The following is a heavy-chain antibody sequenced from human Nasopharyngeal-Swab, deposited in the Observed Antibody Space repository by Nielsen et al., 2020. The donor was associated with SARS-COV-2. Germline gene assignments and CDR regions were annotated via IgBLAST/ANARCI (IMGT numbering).Heavy chain of an antibody. Sequence: ASVKVSCKTSGFDLTKYALKWVRQAPGQGLEWMGWINTETGNPTYAQGFTGRFVFSLDTSVSTAYLHITSLKSEDTGVYYCARDGTSYDLDYWGQGTLVTVSS. CDR1: GFDLTKYA. CDR2: INTETGNP. D-gene: IGHD1-1*01. CDR3: ARDGTSYDLDY. V-gene: IGHV7-4-1*02. J-gene: IGHJ4*02.